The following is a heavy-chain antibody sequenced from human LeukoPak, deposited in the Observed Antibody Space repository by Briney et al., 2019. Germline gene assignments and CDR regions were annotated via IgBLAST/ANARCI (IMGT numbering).Heavy chain of an antibody. D-gene: IGHD2-8*01. CDR1: GGSIGTYY. CDR3: ARYYCPNGVCWHFDY. Sequence: PSETLSFTCSVSGGSIGTYYWSWNRQPPGKGLEWIAYIYYSGITKYNPSLKSRVTISVDSSKNQFSLKLSSVTAADTAVYYCARYYCPNGVCWHFDYWARRTLLTVSS. CDR2: IYYSGIT. J-gene: IGHJ4*02. V-gene: IGHV4-59*01.